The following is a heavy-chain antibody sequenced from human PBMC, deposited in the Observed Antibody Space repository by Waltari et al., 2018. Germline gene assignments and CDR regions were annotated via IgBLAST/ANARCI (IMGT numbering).Heavy chain of an antibody. CDR1: GGTFSSYA. V-gene: IGHV1-69*01. CDR3: ARHTRRYFDWLLPQYYYYYGMDV. J-gene: IGHJ6*02. D-gene: IGHD3-9*01. Sequence: QVQLVQSGAEVKKPGSSVKVSCKASGGTFSSYAISWVRQAPGQGLEWMGGIIPIFGTANYAQKFQGRVTITADESTSTAYMELSSLRSEDTAVYYCARHTRRYFDWLLPQYYYYYGMDVWGQGTTVTVSS. CDR2: IIPIFGTA.